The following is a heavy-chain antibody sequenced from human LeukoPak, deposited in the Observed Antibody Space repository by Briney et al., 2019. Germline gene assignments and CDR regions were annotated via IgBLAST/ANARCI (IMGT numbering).Heavy chain of an antibody. V-gene: IGHV4-34*01. J-gene: IGHJ4*02. CDR3: ARVMKIFGVVTPYYFDY. D-gene: IGHD3-3*01. Sequence: SETLSLTCAVYGGFFSGYYWSWIRQPPGKGLEWIGEINHSGSTNYNPSLKSRVTISVDTSKNQFSLKLSSVTAADTAVYYCARVMKIFGVVTPYYFDYWGQGTLVTVSS. CDR2: INHSGST. CDR1: GGFFSGYY.